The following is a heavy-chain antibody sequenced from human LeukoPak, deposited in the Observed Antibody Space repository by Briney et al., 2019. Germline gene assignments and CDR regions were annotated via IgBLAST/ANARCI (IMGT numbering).Heavy chain of an antibody. CDR2: INHSGST. Sequence: PSETLSLTCAVYGGSFSGYYWSWIRQPPGKGLEWIGEINHSGSTNYNPSLKSRVTISVDTSKNQFSLKLSSVTAADTAVYYCARDRNYDNAFDIWGQGTMVTVSS. J-gene: IGHJ3*02. V-gene: IGHV4-34*01. CDR3: ARDRNYDNAFDI. D-gene: IGHD3-22*01. CDR1: GGSFSGYY.